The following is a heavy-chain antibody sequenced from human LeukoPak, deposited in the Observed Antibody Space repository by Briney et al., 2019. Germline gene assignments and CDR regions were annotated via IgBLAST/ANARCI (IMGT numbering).Heavy chain of an antibody. CDR2: ISWNSGSI. J-gene: IGHJ4*02. CDR3: AKGSYGDYVVGYFDY. V-gene: IGHV3-9*01. CDR1: GFTFSSYA. Sequence: GMSLRLSCAASGFTFSSYAMHRVRQAPGKGLEWVSGISWNSGSIGYADSVKGRFTISRDNAKNSLYLQMNSLRAEDTALYYCAKGSYGDYVVGYFDYWGQGTLVTVSS. D-gene: IGHD4-17*01.